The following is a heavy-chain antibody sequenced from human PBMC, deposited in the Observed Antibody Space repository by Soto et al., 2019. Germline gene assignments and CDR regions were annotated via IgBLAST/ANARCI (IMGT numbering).Heavy chain of an antibody. CDR2: IYYSGST. Sequence: SETLSLTCTVSGGSISSSSYYWGWIRQPPGKGLEWIGSIYYSGSTYYNPSLKSRVTISVDTSKNQFSLKLTSVTAADTAVYYCARGNYYDSSGYYPPYFQHWGQGTLVTVSS. CDR1: GGSISSSSYY. V-gene: IGHV4-39*07. CDR3: ARGNYYDSSGYYPPYFQH. J-gene: IGHJ1*01. D-gene: IGHD3-22*01.